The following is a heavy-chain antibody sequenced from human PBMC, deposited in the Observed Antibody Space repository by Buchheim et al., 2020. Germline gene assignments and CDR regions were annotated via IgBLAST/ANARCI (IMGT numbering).Heavy chain of an antibody. Sequence: EVQLLESGGGLVQPGGSLRLSCAASGFTFSSYAMSWVRQAPGKGLEWVSAISGSGGSTDYADSVKGRFTIPRDNSKNKPYPQMNSLRAEDTAVYYCAKDPNYYDSSGYYYEDYWGQGTL. CDR3: AKDPNYYDSSGYYYEDY. J-gene: IGHJ4*02. V-gene: IGHV3-23*01. D-gene: IGHD3-22*01. CDR1: GFTFSSYA. CDR2: ISGSGGST.